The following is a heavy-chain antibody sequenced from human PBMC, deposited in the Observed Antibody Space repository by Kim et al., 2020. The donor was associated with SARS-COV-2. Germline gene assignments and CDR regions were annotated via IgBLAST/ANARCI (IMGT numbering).Heavy chain of an antibody. V-gene: IGHV3-48*01. Sequence: YADSVRGGFTISRDNAKNSLHLQMNSLRAEDTALYYCARLSYYSTNYFDYWGQGALVTVSS. D-gene: IGHD3-10*01. CDR3: ARLSYYSTNYFDY. J-gene: IGHJ4*02.